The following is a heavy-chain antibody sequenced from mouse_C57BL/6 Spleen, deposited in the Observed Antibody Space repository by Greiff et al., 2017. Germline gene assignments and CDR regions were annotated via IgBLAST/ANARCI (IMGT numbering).Heavy chain of an antibody. J-gene: IGHJ2*01. CDR3: ARDWDGYFDY. CDR1: GYTFTSYW. D-gene: IGHD4-1*01. CDR2: IDPSDSET. Sequence: QVQLQQPGAELVRPGSSVKLSCKASGYTFTSYWMHWVKQRPIQGLEWIGNIDPSDSETHYNQKFKDKDTLTVDKSSSTAYMQLSSLTSEDSAVYYCARDWDGYFDYWGQGTTLTVSS. V-gene: IGHV1-52*01.